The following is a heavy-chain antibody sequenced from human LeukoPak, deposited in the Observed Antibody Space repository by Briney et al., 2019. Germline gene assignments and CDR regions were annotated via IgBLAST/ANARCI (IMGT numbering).Heavy chain of an antibody. J-gene: IGHJ3*02. Sequence: PSETLSLTCAVSGGSISSSNWWSWVRQPPGKGLEWIGEIYHSGSTNYNPSLKSRVTISVDKSKNQFSLKLSSVTAADTAVYYCARAARDGYEIDAFDIWGQGTMVTVSS. D-gene: IGHD5-12*01. CDR2: IYHSGST. CDR1: GGSISSSNW. CDR3: ARAARDGYEIDAFDI. V-gene: IGHV4-4*02.